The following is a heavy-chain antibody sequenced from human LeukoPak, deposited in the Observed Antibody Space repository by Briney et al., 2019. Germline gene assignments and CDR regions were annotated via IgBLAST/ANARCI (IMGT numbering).Heavy chain of an antibody. J-gene: IGHJ4*02. V-gene: IGHV3-11*05. CDR2: ISSSSSYT. D-gene: IGHD5-24*01. Sequence: GGSLRLSCEASGFTFSDYYMNWIRQAPGKGLESVSLISSSSSYTNYADSVKGRFTISRDNPKNSLSLQLSSLRAEDTAVYYCARGSMRMATAGLADYWGQGTLVTVSS. CDR3: ARGSMRMATAGLADY. CDR1: GFTFSDYY.